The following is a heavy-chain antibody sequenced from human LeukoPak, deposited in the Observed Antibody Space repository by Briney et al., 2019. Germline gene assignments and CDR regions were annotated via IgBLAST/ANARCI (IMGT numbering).Heavy chain of an antibody. CDR2: IYPGDSDT. D-gene: IGHD2-21*02. CDR1: GYSFTSYW. CDR3: ARRACGGDCYDNWFDP. Sequence: GESLKISCKGPGYSFTSYWIGWVRQMPGKGLEWMGIIYPGDSDTRYSPSFQGQVTISADKSISTAYLQWSSLKASDTAMYYCARRACGGDCYDNWFDPWGQGTLVTVSS. V-gene: IGHV5-51*01. J-gene: IGHJ5*02.